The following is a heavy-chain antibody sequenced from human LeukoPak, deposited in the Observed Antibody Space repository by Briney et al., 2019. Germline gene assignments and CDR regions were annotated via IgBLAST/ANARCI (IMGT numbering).Heavy chain of an antibody. CDR1: GDSISSGNYH. V-gene: IGHV4-39*07. Sequence: SETLSLTCSVSGDSISSGNYHWAWIRQPPGKGLECVGSIHHRGNTYYNSSLESRVTISVDMARNQFSLLLRSVTAADTAVYYCTRVRQGSQSDFWGQGTLVTVSS. CDR3: TRVRQGSQSDF. J-gene: IGHJ4*02. CDR2: IHHRGNT.